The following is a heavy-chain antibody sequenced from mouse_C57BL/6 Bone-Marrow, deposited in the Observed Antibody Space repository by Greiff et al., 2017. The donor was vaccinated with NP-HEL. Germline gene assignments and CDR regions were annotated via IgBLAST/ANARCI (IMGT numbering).Heavy chain of an antibody. D-gene: IGHD1-1*01. Sequence: QVQLQQPGAELVKPGASVKVSCKASGYTFTSYWMHWVKQRPGQGLEWIGGIHPSDSDTNYNQKFKGKATLTVDKSSSTAYMQLSSLTSEDSAVYYCAIRGYYGSSLWWYFDVWGTGTTVTVSS. J-gene: IGHJ1*03. V-gene: IGHV1-74*01. CDR3: AIRGYYGSSLWWYFDV. CDR2: IHPSDSDT. CDR1: GYTFTSYW.